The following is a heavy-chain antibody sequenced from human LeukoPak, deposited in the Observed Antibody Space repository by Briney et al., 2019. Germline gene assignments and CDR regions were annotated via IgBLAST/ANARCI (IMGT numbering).Heavy chain of an antibody. J-gene: IGHJ5*02. Sequence: GASVKVSCKASGYTLTSYGVTWVRQAPGQGLEWMGWISNHNGKTNYAQKLQGRVTMTTDTSTSTAYMELRSLRSDDTAVYYCARVTHLGYCSSTSCDAWGQGTLVTVSS. V-gene: IGHV1-18*01. CDR1: GYTLTSYG. CDR2: ISNHNGKT. CDR3: ARVTHLGYCSSTSCDA. D-gene: IGHD2-2*01.